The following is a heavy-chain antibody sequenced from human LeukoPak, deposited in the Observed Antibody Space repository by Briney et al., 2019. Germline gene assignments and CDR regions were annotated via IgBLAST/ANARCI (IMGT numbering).Heavy chain of an antibody. CDR2: INHSGRT. J-gene: IGHJ4*02. CDR1: GGSFSGYY. CDR3: ARGEFFGY. V-gene: IGHV4-34*01. D-gene: IGHD3-3*01. Sequence: KTSEGLSLTCAVHGGSFSGYYWSWIRQPPGKGLEWIGEINHSGRTKYNPSLKSRVTISVDTTKNQFSLKLSSVTAADTAVYYCARGEFFGYWGQGTLVSVSS.